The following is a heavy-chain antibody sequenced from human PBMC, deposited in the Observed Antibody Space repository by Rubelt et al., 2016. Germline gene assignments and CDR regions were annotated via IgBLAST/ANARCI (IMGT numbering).Heavy chain of an antibody. CDR2: IYSGGST. D-gene: IGHD3-22*01. J-gene: IGHJ6*02. CDR3: ASASYYYDSSGYPPRHLDYYYGMDV. Sequence: WVRQAPGKGLEWVSVIYSGGSTYYADSVKGRFTISRHNSKNTLYLQMNSLRAEDTAVYYCASASYYYDSSGYPPRHLDYYYGMDVWGQGTTVTVSS. V-gene: IGHV3-53*04.